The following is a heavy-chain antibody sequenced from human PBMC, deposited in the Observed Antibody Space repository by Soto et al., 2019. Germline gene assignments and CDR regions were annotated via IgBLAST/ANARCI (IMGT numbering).Heavy chain of an antibody. D-gene: IGHD2-21*01. V-gene: IGHV5-51*01. CDR2: IYTGYFDT. CDR3: ARQDCTCADIDF. J-gene: IGHJ4*02. CDR1: GYSFTNYW. Sequence: GESLKISCKGSGYSFTNYWIRWVCQMPGKGLEWMGIIYTGYFDTRYSPSFQGQIIISVDQSISAAYLQWSSLQASDTAMYYCARQDCTCADIDFWGQGTLVTVSS.